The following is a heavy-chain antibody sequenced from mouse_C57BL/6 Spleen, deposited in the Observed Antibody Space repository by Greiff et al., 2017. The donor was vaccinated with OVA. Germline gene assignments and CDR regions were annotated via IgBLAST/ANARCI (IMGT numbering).Heavy chain of an antibody. D-gene: IGHD1-1*01. V-gene: IGHV7-3*01. CDR1: GFTFTDYY. CDR3: ARYIRGWGYFDY. Sequence: EVMLVESGGGLVQPGGSLSLSCAASGFTFTDYYMSWVRQPPGKALEWLGFIRNKANGYTTEYSASVKGRFTISRDNSQSILYLQRNALRAEDSATYYSARYIRGWGYFDYWGKGTTLTVSS. CDR2: IRNKANGYTT. J-gene: IGHJ2*01.